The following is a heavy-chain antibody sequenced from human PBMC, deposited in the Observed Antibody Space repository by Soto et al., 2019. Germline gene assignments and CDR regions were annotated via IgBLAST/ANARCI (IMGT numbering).Heavy chain of an antibody. Sequence: PSETLSLTCTVSGGSISTTAYYWAWIRQPPGKGLEWIGSIYYTGSADYSASLKSRVTISVDTSKNQFSLKVNSVTAADTAIYYCARQLNYDFWSGSGYFDDWGQGTLVTVSS. CDR2: IYYTGSA. J-gene: IGHJ4*02. D-gene: IGHD3-3*01. CDR1: GGSISTTAYY. V-gene: IGHV4-39*01. CDR3: ARQLNYDFWSGSGYFDD.